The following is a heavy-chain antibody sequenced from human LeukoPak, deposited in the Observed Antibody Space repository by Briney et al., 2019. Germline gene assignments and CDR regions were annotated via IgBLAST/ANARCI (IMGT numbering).Heavy chain of an antibody. D-gene: IGHD2-2*01. CDR2: INPNSGGT. Sequence: ASVKVSCKASRYTFTGYYMHWVRQAPGQGLEWMGWINPNSGGTNYAQKFQGRVTMTRDTSISTAYMELSRLRSDDTAVYYCARDLIVVVPAAMEDYWGQGTLVTVSS. CDR1: RYTFTGYY. V-gene: IGHV1-2*02. J-gene: IGHJ4*02. CDR3: ARDLIVVVPAAMEDY.